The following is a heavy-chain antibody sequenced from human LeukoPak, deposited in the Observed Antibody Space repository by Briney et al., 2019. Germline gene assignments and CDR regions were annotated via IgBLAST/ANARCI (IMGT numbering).Heavy chain of an antibody. Sequence: GGSLRLSCAASGFTFSSYAMSWVRQAPGKGLEWVSAISGSGGSTYYADSVKGRSTISRDNSKNTLYLQMNSLRAEDTAVYYCAKASCGGALQDIVVVPAARVYFDYWGQGTLVTVSS. V-gene: IGHV3-23*01. CDR2: ISGSGGST. CDR3: AKASCGGALQDIVVVPAARVYFDY. J-gene: IGHJ4*02. D-gene: IGHD2-2*01. CDR1: GFTFSSYA.